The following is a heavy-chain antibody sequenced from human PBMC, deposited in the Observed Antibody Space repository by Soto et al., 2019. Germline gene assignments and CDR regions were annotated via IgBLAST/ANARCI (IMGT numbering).Heavy chain of an antibody. CDR3: ARDLVGAPLHAFDI. CDR2: INPNSGGT. CDR1: GYTFTGYY. Sequence: ASVKVSCKASGYTFTGYYMHWVRQAPGQGLEWMGWINPNSGGTNYAQKFQGWVTMTRDTSISTAYMELSRLRSDDTAVYYCARDLVGAPLHAFDIWGQGTMVTVSS. V-gene: IGHV1-2*04. D-gene: IGHD1-26*01. J-gene: IGHJ3*02.